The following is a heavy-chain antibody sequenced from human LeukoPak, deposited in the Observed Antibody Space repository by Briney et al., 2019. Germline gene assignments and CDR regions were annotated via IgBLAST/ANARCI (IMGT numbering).Heavy chain of an antibody. D-gene: IGHD6-19*01. CDR2: IRYDGSNK. CDR1: GFTFSSYG. J-gene: IGHJ4*02. Sequence: GGSRRLSCAASGFTFSSYGMHWVRQAPGKGLEWVAFIRYDGSNKYYADSVKGRFTISRDNSKNTLYLQMNSLRAEDTAVYYCAKDRREYSSGWYLDYWGQGTLVTVSS. CDR3: AKDRREYSSGWYLDY. V-gene: IGHV3-30*02.